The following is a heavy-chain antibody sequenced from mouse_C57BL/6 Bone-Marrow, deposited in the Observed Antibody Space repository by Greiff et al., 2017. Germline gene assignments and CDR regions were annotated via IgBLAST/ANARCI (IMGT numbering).Heavy chain of an antibody. Sequence: DVQLQESVAELVRPGASVKLSCTASGFNIKNTYMHWVKQRPDQGLEWIGRIDPANGNTKYAPKFPGKATITADTSSNTAYLQLSSLTSEDTAIYYCARWSTTVAYYFDYWGQGTTLTVSS. CDR2: IDPANGNT. J-gene: IGHJ2*01. CDR3: ARWSTTVAYYFDY. CDR1: GFNIKNTY. D-gene: IGHD1-1*01. V-gene: IGHV14-3*01.